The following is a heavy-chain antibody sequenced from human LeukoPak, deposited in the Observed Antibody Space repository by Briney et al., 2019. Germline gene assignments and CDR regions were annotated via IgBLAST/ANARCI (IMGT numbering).Heavy chain of an antibody. CDR3: ARGEYCSSTSCYVYYYYGMDV. CDR2: INHSGST. V-gene: IGHV4-34*01. D-gene: IGHD2-2*01. Sequence: SETLSLTCAVYGGSFSGYYWSWIRQPPGKGLEWIGEINHSGSTNYNPSLKSRVTISVDTSKNQFSLKLSSVTAADTDVYYCARGEYCSSTSCYVYYYYGMDVWGKGTTVTVSS. J-gene: IGHJ6*04. CDR1: GGSFSGYY.